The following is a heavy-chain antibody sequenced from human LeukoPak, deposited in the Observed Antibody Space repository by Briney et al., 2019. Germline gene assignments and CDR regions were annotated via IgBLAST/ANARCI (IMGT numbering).Heavy chain of an antibody. V-gene: IGHV4-4*07. CDR1: GGSISRYY. CDR2: IYTSGST. D-gene: IGHD3-3*01. CDR3: ARSEGYDFWSGHRD. J-gene: IGHJ4*02. Sequence: SETLSLTCTVSGGSISRYYWSWIRQPAGKGLEWIGRIYTSGSTNYNPSLKSRVTMSVDTSKNQFSLKLSSVTAADTAVYYCARSEGYDFWSGHRDWRQGTLVTVSS.